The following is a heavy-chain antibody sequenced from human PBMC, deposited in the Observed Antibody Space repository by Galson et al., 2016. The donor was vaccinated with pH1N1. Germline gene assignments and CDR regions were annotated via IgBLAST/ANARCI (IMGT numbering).Heavy chain of an antibody. CDR1: GFTFSTYT. CDR2: ISGSGLST. Sequence: SLRLSCAASGFTFSTYTVYWVRQSPGKGLEWVSSISGSGLSTYYADSVKGRFTISRDDSKKTLSLQMNSLRVEDTAVYYCARELGGDSFDYWGQGTLVTVSS. D-gene: IGHD2-21*02. CDR3: ARELGGDSFDY. J-gene: IGHJ4*02. V-gene: IGHV3-23*01.